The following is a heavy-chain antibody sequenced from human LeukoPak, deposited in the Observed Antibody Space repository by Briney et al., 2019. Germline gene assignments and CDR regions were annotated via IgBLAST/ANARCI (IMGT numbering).Heavy chain of an antibody. V-gene: IGHV3-30*18. Sequence: PGRSLRLSCAASGFTFSSYGLHWVRQAPGKGLEWVAGISHDGSDKYYVDSVKGRFTISRDNSKNTLYLQMNSLRAEDTAVYYCAKVSAYSSSWYFDYWGQGTLVTVSS. CDR2: ISHDGSDK. CDR1: GFTFSSYG. CDR3: AKVSAYSSSWYFDY. J-gene: IGHJ4*02. D-gene: IGHD6-13*01.